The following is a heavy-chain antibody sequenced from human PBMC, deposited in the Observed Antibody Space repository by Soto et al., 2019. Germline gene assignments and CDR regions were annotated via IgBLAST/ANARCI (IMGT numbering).Heavy chain of an antibody. J-gene: IGHJ5*02. CDR3: VRAQWELLLDSGWFDP. D-gene: IGHD1-26*01. CDR2: IYYSGST. Sequence: PSETLSLTCTVSGGSISSSSYYWGWIRQPPGKGLEWIGSIYYSGSTYYNPSLKSRVTISVDTSKNQFSLKLSSVTAADTAVYYCVRAQWELLLDSGWFDPWGQGTLVTVS. V-gene: IGHV4-39*07. CDR1: GGSISSSSYY.